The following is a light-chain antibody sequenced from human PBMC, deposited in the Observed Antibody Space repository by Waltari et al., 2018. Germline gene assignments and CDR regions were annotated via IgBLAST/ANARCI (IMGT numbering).Light chain of an antibody. CDR2: EVS. CDR1: SSDVGGYNY. CDR3: SSYAGSNKLL. J-gene: IGLJ2*01. Sequence: QSALTQPPSASGSPGQSVTISCTGTSSDVGGYNYVSWYQQPPGKAPKLMIYEVSKRPSGVPDRFSGSKSGNTASLTVSGLQAEDEADYYCSSYAGSNKLLFGGGTKLTVL. V-gene: IGLV2-8*01.